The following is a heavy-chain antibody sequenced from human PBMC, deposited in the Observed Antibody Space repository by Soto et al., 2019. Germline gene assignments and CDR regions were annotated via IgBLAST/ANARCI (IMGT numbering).Heavy chain of an antibody. CDR1: GYTFTSYA. D-gene: IGHD3-22*01. CDR3: ARGDYYDIHDY. V-gene: IGHV1-3*01. J-gene: IGHJ4*02. Sequence: QVQLVQSGAEVKKPGASVKVSCKASGYTFTSYAMHWVRQAPGQSLEWMGWTNAGNGNTKYSQKFQGRVTITRDTSASTAYMELSSLRSEDTAVYYCARGDYYDIHDYWGQGTLVTVSS. CDR2: TNAGNGNT.